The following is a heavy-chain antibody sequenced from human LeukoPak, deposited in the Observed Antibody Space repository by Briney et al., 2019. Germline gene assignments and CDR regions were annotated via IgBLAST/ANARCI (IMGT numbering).Heavy chain of an antibody. CDR3: AKVDCSGGSCYSVDY. J-gene: IGHJ4*02. V-gene: IGHV3-23*01. CDR2: ISGSGGST. Sequence: PGGSLRLSCEGSGFRFDDYGMSWVRQAPGKGLEWVSAISGSGGSTYYADSVKGRYTISRDNSKNTLYLQMNSLRAEDTALYYCAKVDCSGGSCYSVDYWGQGTLVTVSS. D-gene: IGHD2-15*01. CDR1: GFRFDDYG.